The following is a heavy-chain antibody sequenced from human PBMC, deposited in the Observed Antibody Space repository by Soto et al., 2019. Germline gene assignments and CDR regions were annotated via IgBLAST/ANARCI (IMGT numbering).Heavy chain of an antibody. CDR1: GFTFSSYG. Sequence: GGSLRLACAVSGFTFSSYGMSWVRQAPGKGLEWASAISASGGTTYYADSVKGRFTISRDNSKNTLYLQMNSLRAEDTAVYYCAKRYYYDGGGPYGMDVWGQGTTVTVSS. D-gene: IGHD3-22*01. CDR3: AKRYYYDGGGPYGMDV. V-gene: IGHV3-23*01. CDR2: ISASGGTT. J-gene: IGHJ6*02.